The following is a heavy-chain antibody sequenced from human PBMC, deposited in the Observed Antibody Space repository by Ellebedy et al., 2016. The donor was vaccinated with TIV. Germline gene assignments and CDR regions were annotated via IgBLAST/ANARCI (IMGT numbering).Heavy chain of an antibody. CDR2: IIASGGST. Sequence: GESLKISCAASGFSFSTYAMNWVRQAPGKGLEWVSGIIASGGSTYYADSVRGRFTISRDNSKNTLYLQMNSLRAADTAVYYCARGLLYSSSWYDYFDYWGQGTLVTVSS. J-gene: IGHJ4*02. CDR3: ARGLLYSSSWYDYFDY. D-gene: IGHD6-13*01. CDR1: GFSFSTYA. V-gene: IGHV3-23*01.